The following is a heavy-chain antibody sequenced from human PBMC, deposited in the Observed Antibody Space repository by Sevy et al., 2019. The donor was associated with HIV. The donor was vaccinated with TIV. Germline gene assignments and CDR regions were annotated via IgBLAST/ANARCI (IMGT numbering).Heavy chain of an antibody. V-gene: IGHV3-15*07. CDR1: GFDFPNAW. J-gene: IGHJ4*02. D-gene: IGHD3-3*02. CDR3: STDDLISY. CDR2: IKSITDGGAA. Sequence: GGSLRLSCAASGFDFPNAWMNWIRQVPGKGLEWVGHIKSITDGGAADYAAPVKGRFTISRHDSKNTLYLQMNSLKAEDTAVYYCSTDDLISYWGRRTLVTVSS.